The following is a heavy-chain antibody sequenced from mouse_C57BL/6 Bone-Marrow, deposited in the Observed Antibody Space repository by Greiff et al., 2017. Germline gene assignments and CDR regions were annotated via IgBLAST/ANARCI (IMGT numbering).Heavy chain of an antibody. CDR1: GYTFTSYW. Sequence: QVQLQQPGTELVKPGASVKLSCKASGYTFTSYWMHWVKQRPGQGLEWIGDINPTNSGTNYNEKFKSKATLTVDTSSSTAYMQLSSLTSEDSAVXYCAPIYDGCCLRGAYWGQGTLLTVSA. D-gene: IGHD2-3*01. CDR3: APIYDGCCLRGAY. J-gene: IGHJ3*01. CDR2: INPTNSGT. V-gene: IGHV1-53*01.